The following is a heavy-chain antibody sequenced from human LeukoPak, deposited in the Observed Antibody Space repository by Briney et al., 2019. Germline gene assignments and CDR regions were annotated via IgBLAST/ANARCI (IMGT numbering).Heavy chain of an antibody. D-gene: IGHD4-11*01. CDR1: GGSISSYY. CDR3: ARAPYSSGVFDY. V-gene: IGHV4-59*01. CDR2: IYYSGST. J-gene: IGHJ4*02. Sequence: PSETLSLTCTVSGGSISSYYWSWIRQPPGKGLEWIGYIYYSGSTNYNPSLKSRVTISVDTSKNQFSLKLSSVTAADTAVYYCARAPYSSGVFDYWGQGTLVTVSS.